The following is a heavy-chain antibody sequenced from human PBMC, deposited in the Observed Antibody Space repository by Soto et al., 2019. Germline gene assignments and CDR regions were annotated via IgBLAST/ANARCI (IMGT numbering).Heavy chain of an antibody. CDR2: IYYSGST. D-gene: IGHD3-22*01. V-gene: IGHV4-59*01. CDR1: GGSISSYY. Sequence: QVQLQESGPGLVKPSETLSLTCTVSGGSISSYYWSWIRQPPGKGLEWIGYIYYSGSTNYNPSLKSRVTISVDTSKNQFSLKLSSVTAADTAVYYCARVNYYDSSYGMDVWGQGTTVTVSS. J-gene: IGHJ6*02. CDR3: ARVNYYDSSYGMDV.